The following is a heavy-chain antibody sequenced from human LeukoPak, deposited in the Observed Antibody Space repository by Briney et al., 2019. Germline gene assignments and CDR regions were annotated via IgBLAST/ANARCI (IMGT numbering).Heavy chain of an antibody. J-gene: IGHJ4*02. V-gene: IGHV4-4*09. Sequence: SEILSLTCSVSGGSISSCYWSWLRQPPGKGLEWIGYISPTGGTNYNPSLTSRVTVSVDTSKNLFSLKLDPVTAADTAVYFCARRSVTRWYYSDWGQGTLVTVSS. CDR3: ARRSVTRWYYSD. CDR1: GGSISSCY. D-gene: IGHD3-10*01. CDR2: ISPTGGT.